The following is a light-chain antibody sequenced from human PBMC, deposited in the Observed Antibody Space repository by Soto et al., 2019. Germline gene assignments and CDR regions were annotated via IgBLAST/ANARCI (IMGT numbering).Light chain of an antibody. CDR3: SSYTSKSSLI. Sequence: QSVLTQPPSASGSPGQSVTISCTGTSSDIGAYNSVSWYQHHPGKAPKLVIYEVSKGPSGVPDRFSGSKSGNTASLTVSGLQAEDEADYYCSSYTSKSSLIFGGGTKVTVL. CDR2: EVS. V-gene: IGLV2-8*01. J-gene: IGLJ2*01. CDR1: SSDIGAYNS.